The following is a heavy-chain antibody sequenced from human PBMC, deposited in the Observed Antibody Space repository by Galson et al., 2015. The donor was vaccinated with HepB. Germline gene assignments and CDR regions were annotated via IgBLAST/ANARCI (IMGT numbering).Heavy chain of an antibody. CDR2: ISSSSSYI. D-gene: IGHD3-22*01. V-gene: IGHV3-21*01. CDR1: GFTFSSYS. CDR3: ARYYYDSSGYYLGGGYYYGMDV. J-gene: IGHJ6*02. Sequence: SLRLSCAASGFTFSSYSMNWVRQAPGKGLEWVSSISSSSSYIYYADSVKGRFTISRDNAKNSLYLQMNSLRAEDTAVYYCARYYYDSSGYYLGGGYYYGMDVWGQGTTVTVSS.